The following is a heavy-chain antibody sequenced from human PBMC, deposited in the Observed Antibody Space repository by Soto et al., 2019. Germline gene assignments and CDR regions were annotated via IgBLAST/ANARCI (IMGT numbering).Heavy chain of an antibody. D-gene: IGHD1-1*01. Sequence: KSGGSLRLSCEGSGFTFSDYYISWIRQAPGKGLEWISYSSNSGTFSRYADSVKGRFSISRDNTKNLLYLQMNSLRAEDTAVYYCARSGDNYNRLDYWGQGTPVTSPQ. CDR3: ARSGDNYNRLDY. V-gene: IGHV3-11*06. CDR1: GFTFSDYY. CDR2: SSNSGTFS. J-gene: IGHJ4*02.